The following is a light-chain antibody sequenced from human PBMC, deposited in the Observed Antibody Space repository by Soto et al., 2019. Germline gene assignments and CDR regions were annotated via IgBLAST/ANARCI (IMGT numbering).Light chain of an antibody. J-gene: IGKJ2*01. Sequence: DIVLTRSPDTLSLSPGERATLSCRASQGVSTNYVAWYQQRPGQAPRLLIFGASSRATGIPDRFTGSGSGTDFTLTISRLEPDDFAVFYCHQYGHSPYTFGQGTKLEIK. CDR3: HQYGHSPYT. V-gene: IGKV3-20*01. CDR1: QGVSTNY. CDR2: GAS.